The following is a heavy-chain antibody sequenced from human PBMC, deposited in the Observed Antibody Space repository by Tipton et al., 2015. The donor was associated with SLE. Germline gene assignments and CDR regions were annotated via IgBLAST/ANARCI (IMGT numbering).Heavy chain of an antibody. Sequence: TLSLTCTVSGGYIRSGNHSWSWIRQPAGKGLEWVGRMFRSGSTNYNPSPKSRVTISLDRSKNQFSLNLYSATAADTAVYYCATGYGDDDFYYYYYMDVWGKGITVTVSS. CDR3: ATGYGDDDFYYYYYMDV. D-gene: IGHD4-17*01. V-gene: IGHV4-61*02. CDR2: MFRSGST. CDR1: GGYIRSGNHS. J-gene: IGHJ6*03.